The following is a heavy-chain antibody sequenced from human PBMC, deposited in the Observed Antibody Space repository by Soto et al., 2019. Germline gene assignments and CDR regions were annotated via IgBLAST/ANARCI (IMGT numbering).Heavy chain of an antibody. CDR1: GYTFTSYG. J-gene: IGHJ5*02. V-gene: IGHV1-18*01. CDR3: ARDEAYKWNDGGWFDP. D-gene: IGHD1-1*01. Sequence: QVQLVQSGAEVKKPGASVKVSCKASGYTFTSYGISWVRQASGQGLEWMGWISAYNGNTKYAQKLQGRVTMTTDTSTSTAYMELRSLRSDDTGVYYCARDEAYKWNDGGWFDPWGQGTLVTVSS. CDR2: ISAYNGNT.